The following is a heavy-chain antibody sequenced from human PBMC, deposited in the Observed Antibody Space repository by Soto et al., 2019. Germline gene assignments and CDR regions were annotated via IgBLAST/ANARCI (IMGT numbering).Heavy chain of an antibody. J-gene: IGHJ6*02. Sequence: VQLVESGGGLVQPGGSLRLSCAASGFTFSSYGMHWVRQAPGKGLEWVAVIWYDGSNKYYADSVKGRFTISRDNSKNTLYLQMNSLRAEDTAVYYCAGTIAAHRYYYYYYGMDVWGQGTTVTVSS. V-gene: IGHV3-33*08. CDR1: GFTFSSYG. CDR2: IWYDGSNK. CDR3: AGTIAAHRYYYYYYGMDV. D-gene: IGHD6-13*01.